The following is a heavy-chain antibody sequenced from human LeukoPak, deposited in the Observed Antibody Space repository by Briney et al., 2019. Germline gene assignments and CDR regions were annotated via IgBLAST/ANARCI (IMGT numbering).Heavy chain of an antibody. CDR3: ARRLTQYDCFDP. CDR1: GDSVSSNSVT. Sequence: SQTLSLTRAISGDSVSSNSVTWNWIRQSPSRGLEWLGRTYYRSTWYNDYAVSVRGRITVNPDTSKNQFSLHLNSVTPEDTAVYYCARRLTQYDCFDPWGQGILVTVSS. D-gene: IGHD2-2*01. J-gene: IGHJ5*02. CDR2: TYYRSTWYN. V-gene: IGHV6-1*01.